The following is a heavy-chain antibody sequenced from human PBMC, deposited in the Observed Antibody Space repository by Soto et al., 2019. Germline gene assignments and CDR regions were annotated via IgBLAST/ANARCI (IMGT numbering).Heavy chain of an antibody. V-gene: IGHV3-30*18. Sequence: QVQLVESGGGVVQPGRSLRLSCAASGFTFSSYGMHWVRQAPGKGLEWVAVISYDGSNKYYADSVKGRFTISRDNSKNTLYLQMNSRRAEDTHVYYCAKAKKESMVRGGNLCDPWGQGTLVTVSS. J-gene: IGHJ5*02. CDR2: ISYDGSNK. CDR1: GFTFSSYG. CDR3: AKAKKESMVRGGNLCDP. D-gene: IGHD3-10*01.